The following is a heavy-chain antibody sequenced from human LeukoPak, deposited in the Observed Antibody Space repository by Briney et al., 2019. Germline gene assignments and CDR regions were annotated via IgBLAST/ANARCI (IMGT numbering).Heavy chain of an antibody. V-gene: IGHV3-7*01. CDR3: EGSAGY. D-gene: IGHD6-19*01. CDR1: GFTFSNSW. J-gene: IGHJ4*02. CDR2: IKKDGSEK. Sequence: GGSLRLSCAASGFTFSNSWMSWVRQAPGKGLEWVANIKKDGSEKYYVDSVKSRLTISRDNAKNSLYLQMNSLRVEDTAVYYCEGSAGYWGQGTLVTVSS.